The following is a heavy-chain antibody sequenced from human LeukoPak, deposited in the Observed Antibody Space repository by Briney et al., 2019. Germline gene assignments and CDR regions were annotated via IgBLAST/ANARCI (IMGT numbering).Heavy chain of an antibody. CDR3: AREGLGRPYFDY. CDR2: IYYSGST. Sequence: PSETLSLTCTVSGGSISSGDYYWSWIRQPPGKGLEWIGYIYYSGSTYYNPSLKSRVTISVDTSKNQFSLKLSSVTAADTAVYYCAREGLGRPYFDYWGQGTLVTVSS. CDR1: GGSISSGDYY. D-gene: IGHD7-27*01. V-gene: IGHV4-30-4*01. J-gene: IGHJ4*02.